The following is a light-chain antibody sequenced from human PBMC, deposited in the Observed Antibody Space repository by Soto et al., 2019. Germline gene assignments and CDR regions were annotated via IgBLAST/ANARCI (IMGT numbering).Light chain of an antibody. Sequence: DLQMTQSPSTLSASVGDRVTITCRASQSISSWLAWYQQKPGKAPKLLIYKASSLEGGVPSRFSGSGYGTDFTLTISSLQPDDFATYYCQQYHSYSLTFGGGTKVDIK. V-gene: IGKV1-5*03. CDR3: QQYHSYSLT. CDR1: QSISSW. J-gene: IGKJ4*01. CDR2: KAS.